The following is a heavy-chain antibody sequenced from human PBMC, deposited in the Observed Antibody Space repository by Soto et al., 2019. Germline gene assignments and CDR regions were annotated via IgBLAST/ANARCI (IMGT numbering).Heavy chain of an antibody. Sequence: PGGSLRLSCAASGFTVSSNYMSWVRQAPGKGLDWVSLISGGGSTYYADSVKGRFTISRDTSKNTLSLQMNSLRVEDTAVYYGVRGELRPRFVSWGQGTLVNVSS. CDR3: VRGELRPRFVS. CDR2: ISGGGST. V-gene: IGHV3-66*01. J-gene: IGHJ4*02. D-gene: IGHD1-7*01. CDR1: GFTVSSNY.